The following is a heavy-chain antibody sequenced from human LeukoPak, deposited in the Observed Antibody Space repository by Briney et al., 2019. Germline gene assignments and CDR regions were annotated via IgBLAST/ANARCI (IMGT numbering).Heavy chain of an antibody. J-gene: IGHJ4*02. D-gene: IGHD6-13*01. CDR2: ISFDGSDK. V-gene: IGHV3-30*03. Sequence: PGRSLRLSCTASGFTFSNYGMHWVRQAPGKGLEWVAVISFDGSDKYYSDSVKGRFTISRDNAKNSLYLQMNSLRDEDTAVYYCAREEGSSRYWHFDYWGQGTLVTVSS. CDR3: AREEGSSRYWHFDY. CDR1: GFTFSNYG.